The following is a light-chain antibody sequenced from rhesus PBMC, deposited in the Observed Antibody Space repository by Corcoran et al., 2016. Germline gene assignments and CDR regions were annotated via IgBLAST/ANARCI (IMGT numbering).Light chain of an antibody. CDR2: GGS. Sequence: DIVMTQTPLSLPITPGEPASISCRSSQSLLHSNGNTYLHWYLQNPGQSPQLLIYGGSNRASGVPDRFSGSGSGTDVTLKISKGEAEDVGFYYCVQAIAFPWTFGQGTKVEIK. V-gene: IGKV2-72*01. CDR1: QSLLHSNGNTY. CDR3: VQAIAFPWT. J-gene: IGKJ1*01.